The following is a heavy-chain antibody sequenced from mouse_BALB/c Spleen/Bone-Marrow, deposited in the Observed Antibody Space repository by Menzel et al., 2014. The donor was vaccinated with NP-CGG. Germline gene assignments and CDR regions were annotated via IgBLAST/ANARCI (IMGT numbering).Heavy chain of an antibody. Sequence: QVQLQQSGAELARPGASVKLSCKASGYTFTDYYVSWVKQRTGQGLEWIGEFYPGSGNTYYNEKFKGKATLTADRSSSTAYMQLSSLTSEDSAVYFCARAASLDYWGQGTSVTVSS. J-gene: IGHJ4*01. CDR1: GYTFTDYY. CDR2: FYPGSGNT. V-gene: IGHV1-77*01. CDR3: ARAASLDY.